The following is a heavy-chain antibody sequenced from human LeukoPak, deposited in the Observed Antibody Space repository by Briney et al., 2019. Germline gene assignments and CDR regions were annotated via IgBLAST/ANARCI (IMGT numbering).Heavy chain of an antibody. Sequence: ASVKVSCKASGYTFTSYGISWVRQAPGQGLEWMGWMSAYNGNTNYAQKVQGRGTMTTDTSTSTAYMELRSLRSDDTAVYYCAYGSGSYYKSTIRFDPWGQGTLVTVSS. J-gene: IGHJ5*02. D-gene: IGHD3-10*01. CDR2: MSAYNGNT. CDR1: GYTFTSYG. CDR3: AYGSGSYYKSTIRFDP. V-gene: IGHV1-18*01.